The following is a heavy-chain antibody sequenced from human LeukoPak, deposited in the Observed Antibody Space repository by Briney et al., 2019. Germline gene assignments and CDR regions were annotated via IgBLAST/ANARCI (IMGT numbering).Heavy chain of an antibody. J-gene: IGHJ5*02. CDR3: ARDRGIAVAVGLNWFDP. V-gene: IGHV3-33*01. D-gene: IGHD6-19*01. CDR2: IWYDGSNK. CDR1: GFTFSSYG. Sequence: SGGSLRLSCAASGFTFSSYGMHWVRQAPGKGLEWVAVIWYDGSNKYYADSVKGRFTISRDNSKNTLYLQMNSLRAEDTAVYYCARDRGIAVAVGLNWFDPWGQGTLVTVSS.